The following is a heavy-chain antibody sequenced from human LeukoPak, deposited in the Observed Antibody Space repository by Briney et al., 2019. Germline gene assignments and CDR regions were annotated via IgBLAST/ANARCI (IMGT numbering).Heavy chain of an antibody. CDR3: ARAVSFGVPAAILDY. Sequence: SETLSLTCAVYGGSLSRYYWSWIRQPPGKGLEWIGEINHSGSTNYNPSLKRRVTITVDTSKNQFSLKPSSVTAADTAVYYCARAVSFGVPAAILDYGGEGTLVTVSS. J-gene: IGHJ4*02. D-gene: IGHD2-2*02. V-gene: IGHV4-34*01. CDR2: INHSGST. CDR1: GGSLSRYY.